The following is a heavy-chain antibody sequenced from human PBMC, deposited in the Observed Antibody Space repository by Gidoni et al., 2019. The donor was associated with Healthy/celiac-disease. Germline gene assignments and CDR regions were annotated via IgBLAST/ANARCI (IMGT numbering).Heavy chain of an antibody. J-gene: IGHJ3*02. CDR3: ARGEGIVGATTIPSAFDI. CDR1: GYTFTSYG. V-gene: IGHV1-18*01. D-gene: IGHD1-26*01. CDR2: ISAYNGNT. Sequence: GQSGAEVKKPGASVKVSCKASGYTFTSYGISWVRQAPGQGLEWMGWISAYNGNTNYAQKLQGRVTMTTDTSTSTAYMELRSLRSDDTAVYYCARGEGIVGATTIPSAFDIWGQGTMVTVSS.